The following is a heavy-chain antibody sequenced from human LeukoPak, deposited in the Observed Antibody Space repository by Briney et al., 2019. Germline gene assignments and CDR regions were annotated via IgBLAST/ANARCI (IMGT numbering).Heavy chain of an antibody. CDR2: MNPHSGNT. J-gene: IGHJ5*02. D-gene: IGHD6-13*01. CDR1: GYTFTFYD. Sequence: ASVKVSCKASGYTFTFYDIQWVRQAAGQGLEWMGWMNPHSGNTGYAQKFLGRITLTRNTSTSMAYMELTSLKSEDTAVYYCARESGYSSSWRGNWFGPWGQGTLVTVSS. CDR3: ARESGYSSSWRGNWFGP. V-gene: IGHV1-8*03.